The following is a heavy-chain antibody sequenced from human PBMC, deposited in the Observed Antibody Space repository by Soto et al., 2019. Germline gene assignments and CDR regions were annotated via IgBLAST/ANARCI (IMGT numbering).Heavy chain of an antibody. CDR3: AKGAYSSVCRWFDP. CDR2: ITGNSAAT. Sequence: EVQLLESGGGLVQSGGSLRLSCAASGFTFGSYAMGWVRQAPGKGLEWVSAITGNSAATNYADSVKGRFTISRDNSKDTLYLQMNSLRAEDTALYYCAKGAYSSVCRWFDPWGQGTLVTVSS. V-gene: IGHV3-23*01. D-gene: IGHD6-25*01. J-gene: IGHJ5*02. CDR1: GFTFGSYA.